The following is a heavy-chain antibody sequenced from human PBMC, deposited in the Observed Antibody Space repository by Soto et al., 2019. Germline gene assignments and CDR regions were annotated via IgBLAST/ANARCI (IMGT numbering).Heavy chain of an antibody. CDR2: IRGFSPYT. CDR3: ARDRGYDAHDYYYNAMDV. V-gene: IGHV3-21*01. Sequence: EVQLVESGGGLVKPGGSLRLSCISSGFTFRTYTMNWVRQAPGKGLECVSGIRGFSPYTFYAESVKGRFTISRDNAKNSLYLQMNSLRAEDTAVYYCARDRGYDAHDYYYNAMDVWGQGTTVTVSS. CDR1: GFTFRTYT. J-gene: IGHJ6*02. D-gene: IGHD2-15*01.